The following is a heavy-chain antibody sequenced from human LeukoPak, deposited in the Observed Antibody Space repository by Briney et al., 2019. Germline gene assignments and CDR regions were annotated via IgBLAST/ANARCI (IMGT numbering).Heavy chain of an antibody. CDR1: GYTFTGYY. J-gene: IGHJ4*02. D-gene: IGHD3-10*01. CDR2: INPNSGDT. CDR3: ARDLRYYGSGSSYYFDY. V-gene: IGHV1-2*02. Sequence: ASVKVSCKASGYTFTGYYMHWVRQAPGQGLEWMGWINPNSGDTNYAQKFQGRVTMTRDTSISTAYMELSRLRSDDTAVYYCARDLRYYGSGSSYYFDYWGQGTLVTVSS.